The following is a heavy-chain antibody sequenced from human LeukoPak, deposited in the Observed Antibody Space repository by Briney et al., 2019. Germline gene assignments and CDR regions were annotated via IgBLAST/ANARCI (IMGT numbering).Heavy chain of an antibody. CDR2: ISWNSGSI. V-gene: IGHV3-9*01. J-gene: IGHJ4*02. D-gene: IGHD5-12*01. Sequence: GGSLRLSCAASGFTFDDYAMHWVRQAPGKGLEWVSGISWNSGSIGYADSVKGRFTISRDNAKNSLYLQMNSLGAEDTALYYCAKAFHSGYDPYYFDYRGQGTLVTVSS. CDR1: GFTFDDYA. CDR3: AKAFHSGYDPYYFDY.